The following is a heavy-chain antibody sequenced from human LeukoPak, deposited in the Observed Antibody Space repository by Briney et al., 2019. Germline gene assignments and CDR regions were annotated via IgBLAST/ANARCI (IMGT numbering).Heavy chain of an antibody. CDR2: IIPIFGTA. CDR3: ARAPYCSGGSCYRAALGY. CDR1: GGTFSSYA. V-gene: IGHV1-69*06. J-gene: IGHJ4*02. Sequence: SVKVSCRASGGTFSSYAISWVRQAPGQGLEWMGGIIPIFGTANYAQKFQGRVTITADKSTSTAYMELSSLRSEDTAVYYCARAPYCSGGSCYRAALGYWGQGTLVTVSS. D-gene: IGHD2-15*01.